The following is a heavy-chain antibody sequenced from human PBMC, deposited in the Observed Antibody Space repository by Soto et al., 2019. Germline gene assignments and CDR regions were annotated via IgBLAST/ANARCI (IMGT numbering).Heavy chain of an antibody. J-gene: IGHJ5*01. D-gene: IGHD1-1*01. CDR3: AKVRDAQAEHNWFDA. V-gene: IGHV4-38-2*01. CDR2: IYHSGST. Sequence: SETLSLTCAVSGYSISSGYYSGWIRHPPGKVLEWIGSIYHSGSTYYNPSLKSRVTISIDTSKNQLSLKLSSVTAADTAVYYCAKVRDAQAEHNWFDAWGQGTLVTVSS. CDR1: GYSISSGYY.